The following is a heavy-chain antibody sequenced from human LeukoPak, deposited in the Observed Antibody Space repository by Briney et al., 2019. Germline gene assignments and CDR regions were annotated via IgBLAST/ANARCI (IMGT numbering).Heavy chain of an antibody. Sequence: SQTLSLTCAVSGGSIRSGGSIGSFYWSWIRQPAGKGLEWIGYIYYSGSTKYNPSLKSRVTISVDTSKNQFSLQLNSVTPEDTAVYYCAREWGRGGNTVDYFDYWGQGTMVTVSA. CDR2: IYYSGST. V-gene: IGHV4-61*09. D-gene: IGHD4-23*01. CDR3: AREWGRGGNTVDYFDY. CDR1: GGSIRSGGSIGSFY. J-gene: IGHJ4*02.